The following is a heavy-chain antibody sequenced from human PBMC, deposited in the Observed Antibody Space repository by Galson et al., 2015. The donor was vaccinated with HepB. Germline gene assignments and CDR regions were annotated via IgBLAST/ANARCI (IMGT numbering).Heavy chain of an antibody. V-gene: IGHV3-66*02. D-gene: IGHD3-22*01. CDR3: ARDDYYDSSGYYPYYYYGMDV. CDR1: GFTVSSNY. CDR2: IYSGGST. J-gene: IGHJ6*02. Sequence: SLRLSCAASGFTVSSNYMSWVRQAPGKGLEWVSVIYSGGSTYYADSVKGRFTISRDNSKNTLYLQMNSLRAEDTAVYYCARDDYYDSSGYYPYYYYGMDVRGQGTTVTVSS.